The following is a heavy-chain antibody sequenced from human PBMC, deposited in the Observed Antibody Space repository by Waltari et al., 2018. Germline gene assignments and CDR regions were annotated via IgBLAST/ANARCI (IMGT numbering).Heavy chain of an antibody. J-gene: IGHJ2*01. CDR3: ARDWGSTHNSGPYHYFDL. V-gene: IGHV3-30-3*01. Sequence: QVQLAESGGGVVQPERSLRLSCAASGFTFRDYTMYWVRQAPGKGLEWVAMIIYDGSIKHYADFVKGRFTISRDNSKDTLFLQMNSLTSDDTAIYFCARDWGSTHNSGPYHYFDLWGRGALVTVSS. CDR1: GFTFRDYT. D-gene: IGHD1-26*01. CDR2: IIYDGSIK.